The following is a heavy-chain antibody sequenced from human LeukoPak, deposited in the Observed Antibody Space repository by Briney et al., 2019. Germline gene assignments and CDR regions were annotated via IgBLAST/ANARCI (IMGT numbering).Heavy chain of an antibody. CDR2: IIPIFGTA. Sequence: ASVKVSCKASGGTFSSYAISWVRQAPGQGLEWMGGIIPIFGTANYAQKFQGRVTITADESTSTAYMELSSLRSEDTAVYYCASGYSSGWYVDYWGQGTLVTVSS. D-gene: IGHD6-19*01. J-gene: IGHJ4*02. V-gene: IGHV1-69*13. CDR3: ASGYSSGWYVDY. CDR1: GGTFSSYA.